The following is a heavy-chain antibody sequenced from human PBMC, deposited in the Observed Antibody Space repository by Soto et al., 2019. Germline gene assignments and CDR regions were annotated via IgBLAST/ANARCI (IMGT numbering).Heavy chain of an antibody. D-gene: IGHD3-10*01. CDR3: ARSSGSYSKWFDS. J-gene: IGHJ5*01. CDR2: TSPRTGGA. CDR1: GYTFTSYY. Sequence: GASVKVSCKASGYTFTSYYMHWVRQAPGQGLEWMGWTSPRTGGAKYSHKFQGRVSMTRNTSITTAYMELTGLSTDDTAVYYCARSSGSYSKWFDSWGQGTLVTVSS. V-gene: IGHV1-2*02.